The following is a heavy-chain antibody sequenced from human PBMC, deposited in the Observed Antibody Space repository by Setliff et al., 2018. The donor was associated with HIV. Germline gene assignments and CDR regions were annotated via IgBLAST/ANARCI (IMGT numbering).Heavy chain of an antibody. CDR2: IYASGSP. CDR1: GYSISNDYY. J-gene: IGHJ4*02. V-gene: IGHV4-61*02. Sequence: SETLFLTCAVSGYSISNDYYWNWVRQPAGKGLEWIGRIYASGSPTYNPSLKSRVTISVDTSKNHFSLRLNSVTAADTAVYFCARAPRYYRGWYIPEYFDNWGEGTLVTVSS. D-gene: IGHD6-19*01. CDR3: ARAPRYYRGWYIPEYFDN.